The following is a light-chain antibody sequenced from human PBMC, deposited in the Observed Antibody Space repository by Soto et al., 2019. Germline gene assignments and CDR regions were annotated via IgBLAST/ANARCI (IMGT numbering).Light chain of an antibody. CDR2: GAS. CDR1: QSVSGSY. J-gene: IGKJ4*01. Sequence: EIVLTQSPGTLSLSPGERATLSCRASQSVSGSYLAWYQQKPGQAPRLLIYGASSRATGIPDRFSGSGSGTDFTLTISRLEPKDFEVYYCQQYGTSVLTFGGGTKVEIK. CDR3: QQYGTSVLT. V-gene: IGKV3-20*01.